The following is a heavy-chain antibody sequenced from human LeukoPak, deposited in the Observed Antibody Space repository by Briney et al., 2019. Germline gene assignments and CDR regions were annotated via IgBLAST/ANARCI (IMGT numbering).Heavy chain of an antibody. CDR1: GYTFTSYA. CDR3: ARVRQWQQLPFDY. CDR2: INAGNGNA. J-gene: IGHJ4*02. D-gene: IGHD6-13*01. Sequence: GASVKVSCKASGYTFTSYAMHWVRQAPGQRLEWMGWINAGNGNAKYSRKFQGRVTITRDTSASTAYMELSSLRSEDTAVYYCARVRQWQQLPFDYWGQGTLVTVSS. V-gene: IGHV1-3*01.